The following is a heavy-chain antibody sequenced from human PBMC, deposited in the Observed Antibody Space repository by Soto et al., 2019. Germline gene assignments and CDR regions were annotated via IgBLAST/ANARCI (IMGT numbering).Heavy chain of an antibody. V-gene: IGHV4-59*01. CDR3: ARAADYYGSGSYLQANAFDI. CDR1: GGSISSYY. Sequence: QVQLQESGPGLVKPSDTLSLTCTVSGGSISSYYWSWIRQPPGKGLEWIGYIYYSGSTNYNPSLKSRVTISVDTSKNQFSLKLSSVTAADTAVYYCARAADYYGSGSYLQANAFDIWGQGTMVTVSS. J-gene: IGHJ3*02. CDR2: IYYSGST. D-gene: IGHD3-10*01.